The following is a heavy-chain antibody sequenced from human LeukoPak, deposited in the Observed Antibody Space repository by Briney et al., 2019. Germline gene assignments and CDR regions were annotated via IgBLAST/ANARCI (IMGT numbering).Heavy chain of an antibody. Sequence: GESLKISCKGSGYSFTSYWIGWVRQMPGKGLEWMGIIYPGDSDTRYSPSFQGQVTISADKSISTAYLQWSSLKASDTAMYYCARGATPYYYDSSGYYLDFDYWGQGTLVTVSS. D-gene: IGHD3-22*01. CDR3: ARGATPYYYDSSGYYLDFDY. CDR2: IYPGDSDT. V-gene: IGHV5-51*01. J-gene: IGHJ4*02. CDR1: GYSFTSYW.